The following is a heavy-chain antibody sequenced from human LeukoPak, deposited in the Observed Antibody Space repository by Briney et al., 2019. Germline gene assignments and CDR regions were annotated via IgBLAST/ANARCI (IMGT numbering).Heavy chain of an antibody. D-gene: IGHD6-13*01. Sequence: QPGGSLRLSCAASGFTFSNYAMSWVRQAPGKGLERVSAISGSGGSTYYADSVRGRFTISRDNSKNTLYLQMNTLRAEDTAVYYCAKTAGYSSSWFSDWGQGTLVTVSS. V-gene: IGHV3-23*01. CDR1: GFTFSNYA. J-gene: IGHJ4*02. CDR2: ISGSGGST. CDR3: AKTAGYSSSWFSD.